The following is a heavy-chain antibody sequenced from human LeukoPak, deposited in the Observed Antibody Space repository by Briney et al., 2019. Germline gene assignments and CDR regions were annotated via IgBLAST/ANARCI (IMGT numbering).Heavy chain of an antibody. V-gene: IGHV4-34*01. Sequence: LRLSCAASGFTFSDYYMSWIRQAPGKGLEWIGEINHSGTTNYNPSLKSRVTISIDTSKNQFSLKLSSVTAADTAMYYCVRATTVVRRFFGLWGRGTLIIVSS. CDR2: INHSGTT. J-gene: IGHJ2*01. D-gene: IGHD4-23*01. CDR3: VRATTVVRRFFGL. CDR1: GFTFSDYY.